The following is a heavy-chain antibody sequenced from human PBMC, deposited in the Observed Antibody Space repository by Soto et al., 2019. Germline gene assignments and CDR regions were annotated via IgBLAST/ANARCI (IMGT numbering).Heavy chain of an antibody. V-gene: IGHV3-23*01. CDR2: ISGSGGST. J-gene: IGHJ4*02. CDR1: GFTFSSYA. Sequence: EVQLLESGGGLVQPGGSLRLSCAASGFTFSSYAMSWVRQAPGKGLEWVSAISGSGGSTYYADSVKGRFTISRDNSKNTLYLQMNCLRAEDTVVYYCAKTDGLGGGWYEDYWGQGTLVTVSS. D-gene: IGHD6-19*01. CDR3: AKTDGLGGGWYEDY.